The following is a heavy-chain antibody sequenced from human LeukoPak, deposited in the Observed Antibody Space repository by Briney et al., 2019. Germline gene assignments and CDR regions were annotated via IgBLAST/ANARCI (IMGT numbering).Heavy chain of an antibody. Sequence: GGSLRLSCAVSGFTVSGNYMSWVRQAPGKGLEWVSLIYSGGTIYYADSVKGRFTISRDNAKNSLYLQMNSLRAEDTAVYYCARATGWFQAFDYWGQGTLVTVSS. CDR3: ARATGWFQAFDY. CDR2: IYSGGTI. D-gene: IGHD6-19*01. V-gene: IGHV3-53*01. J-gene: IGHJ4*02. CDR1: GFTVSGNY.